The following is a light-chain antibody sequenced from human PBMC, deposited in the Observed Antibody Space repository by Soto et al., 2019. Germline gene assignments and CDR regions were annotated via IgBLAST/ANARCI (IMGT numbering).Light chain of an antibody. CDR1: ESVTSSY. J-gene: IGKJ2*03. Sequence: EIVLTQSPGTLSLSPGERATLSCRPNESVTSSYIAWYQQKPGQAPRLLIYRGSSSATGIPDRFSGSGSGRDFTLTISRLEPKDFAVYYCQQYCTSPQSFGNGTKLEIK. CDR3: QQYCTSPQS. CDR2: RGS. V-gene: IGKV3-20*01.